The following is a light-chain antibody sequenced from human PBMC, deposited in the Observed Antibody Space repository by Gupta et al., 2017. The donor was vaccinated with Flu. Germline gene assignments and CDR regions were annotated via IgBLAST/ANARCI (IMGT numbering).Light chain of an antibody. CDR3: QAWDSRTAV. V-gene: IGLV3-1*01. Sequence: SYELSQPPSVSVPPGQTASITCSGDNLGDKYASWYQHKPGQSPVLVIYQDSKRPSGIPERFSASNSGNTATLTISGAQTMDEADYYCQAWDSRTAVFGGGTKLTVL. CDR1: NLGDKY. J-gene: IGLJ3*02. CDR2: QDS.